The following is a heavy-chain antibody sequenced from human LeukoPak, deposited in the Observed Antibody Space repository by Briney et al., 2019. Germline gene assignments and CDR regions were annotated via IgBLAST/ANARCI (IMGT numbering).Heavy chain of an antibody. CDR3: ARGGGSSGNYDFDY. D-gene: IGHD3-16*01. V-gene: IGHV4-31*03. J-gene: IGHJ4*02. CDR1: GGSIAGDSYF. Sequence: SETLSLTCTVSGGSIAGDSYFWSWIRQHPGKGLEWIGYIYYSGNTYYTPSLKSRVTISVDTSKDQFSLKLSSVTAADTAVYYCARGGGSSGNYDFDYWGQGTLVTVSS. CDR2: IYYSGNT.